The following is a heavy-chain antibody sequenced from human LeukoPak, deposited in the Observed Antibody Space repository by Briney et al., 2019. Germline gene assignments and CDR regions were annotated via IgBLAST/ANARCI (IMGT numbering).Heavy chain of an antibody. CDR2: IYYSGST. CDR1: GGSISSYY. J-gene: IGHJ5*02. Sequence: SETLSLTCSVSGGSISSYYWSWIRQPPGKGLEWIGYIYYSGSTNYNPSLKSRVTISVDTSKNQFSLKLSSVTAADTAVYYCARDWTAAMSRYNWFDPWGQGTLVTVSS. D-gene: IGHD2-2*01. CDR3: ARDWTAAMSRYNWFDP. V-gene: IGHV4-59*12.